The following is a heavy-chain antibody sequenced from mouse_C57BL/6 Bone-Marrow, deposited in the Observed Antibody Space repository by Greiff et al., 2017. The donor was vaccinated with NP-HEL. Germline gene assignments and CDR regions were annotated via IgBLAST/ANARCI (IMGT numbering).Heavy chain of an antibody. CDR1: GYTFTSYG. Sequence: QVHVKQSGAELARPGASVKLSCKASGYTFTSYGISWVKQRPGQGLEWIGEIYPRSGNTYYNEKFKGKATLTADKSSSTAYMELRSLTSEGSAVYFCASGGDWYFEVWGTGTTVTGSS. CDR3: ASGGDWYFEV. CDR2: IYPRSGNT. V-gene: IGHV1-81*01. J-gene: IGHJ1*03.